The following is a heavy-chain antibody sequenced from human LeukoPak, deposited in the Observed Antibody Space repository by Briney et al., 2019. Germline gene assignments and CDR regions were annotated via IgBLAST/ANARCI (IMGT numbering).Heavy chain of an antibody. CDR1: GFTFSSYD. D-gene: IGHD3-3*01. J-gene: IGHJ4*02. CDR3: ARGVEYYDFWSGYSDLYYFDY. V-gene: IGHV3-13*01. Sequence: PGGSLRLSSAASGFTFSSYDMHWVRQATGKGLEWVSAIGTAGDTYYPGSVKGRFTISRENAKNSLYLQMNSLRAGDTAVYYCARGVEYYDFWSGYSDLYYFDYWGQGTLVTVSS. CDR2: IGTAGDT.